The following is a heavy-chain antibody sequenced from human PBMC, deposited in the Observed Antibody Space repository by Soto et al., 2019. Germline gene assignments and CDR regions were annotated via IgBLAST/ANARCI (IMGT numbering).Heavy chain of an antibody. CDR3: ARADDFSDRFDS. Sequence: PXETLSLTCTVSGCSISSGDFYWSWTRQPPGKGLELIGNIYYSGSTYYNPSLRSRAIMSVDTSQNQFSLKLSSLTAADTAVYFCARADDFSDRFDSWGQGALVTVSS. D-gene: IGHD4-17*01. J-gene: IGHJ4*02. CDR1: GCSISSGDFY. CDR2: IYYSGST. V-gene: IGHV4-30-4*01.